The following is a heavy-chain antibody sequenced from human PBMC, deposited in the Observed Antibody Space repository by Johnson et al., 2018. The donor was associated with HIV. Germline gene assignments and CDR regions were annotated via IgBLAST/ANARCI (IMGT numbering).Heavy chain of an antibody. CDR3: AKGDPVEGDVDDAFDI. V-gene: IGHV3-20*04. Sequence: VQLVESGGGVVRPGGSLRLSCAASGFTFDDYGMSWVRQAPGKGLEWVSGINWNGGRTGYADSVKGRFTISRDNSKNTLYLQMNSLRAEDTAVYYCAKGDPVEGDVDDAFDIWGQGTMVTVSS. J-gene: IGHJ3*02. CDR2: INWNGGRT. D-gene: IGHD2-21*01. CDR1: GFTFDDYG.